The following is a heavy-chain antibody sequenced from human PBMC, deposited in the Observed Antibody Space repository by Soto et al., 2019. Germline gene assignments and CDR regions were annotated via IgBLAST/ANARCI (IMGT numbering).Heavy chain of an antibody. CDR2: ISYDGSNK. CDR1: GFTFSSYG. Sequence: GGSLRLSCAASGFTFSSYGMHWVRQAPGKGLEWVAVISYDGSNKYYADTVKGRFTITRDNSKNTLYLQMNSLRAEDTAVYYCAKDFITFFGVVISYYYYGMDVWGQGTTVTVSS. J-gene: IGHJ6*02. D-gene: IGHD3-3*01. CDR3: AKDFITFFGVVISYYYYGMDV. V-gene: IGHV3-30*18.